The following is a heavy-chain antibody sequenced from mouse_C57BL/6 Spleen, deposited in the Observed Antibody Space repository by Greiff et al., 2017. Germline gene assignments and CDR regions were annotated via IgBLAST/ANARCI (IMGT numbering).Heavy chain of an antibody. CDR3: AREYYGSSSNWYFDV. J-gene: IGHJ1*03. D-gene: IGHD1-1*01. CDR2: IDPNSGGT. Sequence: QVQLQQPGAELVKPGASVKLSCKASGYTFTGYWMHWVKQRPGRGLEWSGRIDPNSGGTKYNEKFKSKATLTVDNPSSTAYMQLSSLTSEDSAVYYCAREYYGSSSNWYFDVWGTGTTVTVSS. CDR1: GYTFTGYW. V-gene: IGHV1-72*01.